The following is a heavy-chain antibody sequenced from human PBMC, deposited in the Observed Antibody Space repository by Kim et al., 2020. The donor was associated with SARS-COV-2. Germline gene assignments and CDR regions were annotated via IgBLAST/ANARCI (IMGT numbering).Heavy chain of an antibody. V-gene: IGHV5-10-1*01. J-gene: IGHJ4*02. D-gene: IGHD5-18*01. CDR1: GYSFTSYW. CDR2: IDPSDSYT. Sequence: GASLKISCKGSGYSFTSYWISWVHQMPEKGLEWMGRIDPSDSYTNYSPSFQGHVTISADKSISTAYLQWSSLKASDTAMYYCARHDTAMAFPFDYWGQGTLVTVSS. CDR3: ARHDTAMAFPFDY.